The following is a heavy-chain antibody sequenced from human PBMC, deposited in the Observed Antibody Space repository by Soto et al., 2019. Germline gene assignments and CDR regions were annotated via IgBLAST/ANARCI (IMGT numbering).Heavy chain of an antibody. CDR2: IIPIFGTA. D-gene: IGHD2-2*01. CDR1: GGTFSSYA. J-gene: IGHJ5*02. CDR3: AGYECGDTVVAPAGNGGWFDP. Sequence: SVKVSCKASGGTFSSYAISGVRQAPGRGLEWMGGIIPIFGTANYAQKFQGRVTITADESTSTDYMELSSLRSEDTAGYYCAGYECGDTVVAPAGNGGWFDPWGQGNLVTVSS. V-gene: IGHV1-69*13.